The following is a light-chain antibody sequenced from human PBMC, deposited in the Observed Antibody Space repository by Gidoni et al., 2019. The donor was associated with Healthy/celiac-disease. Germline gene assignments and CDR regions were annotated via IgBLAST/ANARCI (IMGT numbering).Light chain of an antibody. V-gene: IGKV3-11*01. CDR1: QSVSSY. Sequence: DILFTQSPATLSLSPGERATLSCRASQSVSSYLAWYQQKPGQAHRLLIYDASNRATGIPARFSGSGSGTDFTLTISSLEPEDFAVYYCQQRSNWPLTFGQXTRLEIK. CDR3: QQRSNWPLT. CDR2: DAS. J-gene: IGKJ5*01.